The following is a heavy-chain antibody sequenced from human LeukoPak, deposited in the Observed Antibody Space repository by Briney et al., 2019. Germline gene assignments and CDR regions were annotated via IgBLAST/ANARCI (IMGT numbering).Heavy chain of an antibody. CDR1: GFTFSTYW. V-gene: IGHV3-74*01. CDR2: INRDGSST. D-gene: IGHD3-9*01. J-gene: IGHJ3*02. Sequence: HAGGSLRLSCAASGFTFSTYWMHWVRQAPGKGLVWVSRINRDGSSTSYADSVRGRFTIFSDNAKKTLYLQMNSLRAEDTAVYYCARDRETYYDILTGYYTLGDAFDIWGQGKMVTVSS. CDR3: ARDRETYYDILTGYYTLGDAFDI.